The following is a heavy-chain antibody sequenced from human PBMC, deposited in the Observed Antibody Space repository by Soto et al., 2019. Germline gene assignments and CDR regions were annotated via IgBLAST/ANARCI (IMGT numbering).Heavy chain of an antibody. J-gene: IGHJ4*02. CDR2: IKSKSYGGAA. D-gene: IGHD6-19*01. Sequence: EVQLVESGGGLVEPGGSLRLSCAASGLSFSNAWMSWVRQAPGKGLEWLGRIKSKSYGGAAEFAAPVKGGFSISRDDSKDTLFLQMNSLKTEDTAVYYCATDHTRYSSGVKPFDYWGQGTLVTVSS. CDR3: ATDHTRYSSGVKPFDY. CDR1: GLSFSNAW. V-gene: IGHV3-15*01.